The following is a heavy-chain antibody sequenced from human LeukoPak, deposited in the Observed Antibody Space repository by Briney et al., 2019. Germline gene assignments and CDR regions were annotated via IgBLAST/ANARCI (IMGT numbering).Heavy chain of an antibody. CDR1: GYTFTSHD. CDR3: ARVLLWFGEPHYGMDV. Sequence: GASVKVSCKASGYTFTSHDINWVRQATGQGLEWMGWMNPNSGNTGYAQKFQGRVTMTRNTSISTAYMELSSLRSEDTAVYFCARVLLWFGEPHYGMDVWGQGTTVTVSS. CDR2: MNPNSGNT. V-gene: IGHV1-8*01. J-gene: IGHJ6*02. D-gene: IGHD3-10*01.